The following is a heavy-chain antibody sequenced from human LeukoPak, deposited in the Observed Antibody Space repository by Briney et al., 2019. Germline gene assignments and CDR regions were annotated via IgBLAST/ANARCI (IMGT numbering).Heavy chain of an antibody. CDR3: ARENVGFDY. Sequence: GGSPRLSCAASGFTFSSYAMHWVRQAPGKGLEWVAVISYDGSNKYYADSVKGRFTISRDNSKNTLYLQMNSLRAEDTAVYYCARENVGFDYWGQGTLVTVSS. CDR1: GFTFSSYA. V-gene: IGHV3-30-3*01. J-gene: IGHJ4*02. CDR2: ISYDGSNK.